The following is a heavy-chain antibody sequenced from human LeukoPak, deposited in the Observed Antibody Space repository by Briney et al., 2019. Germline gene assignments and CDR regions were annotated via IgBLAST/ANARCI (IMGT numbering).Heavy chain of an antibody. J-gene: IGHJ4*02. CDR3: ARVRGVRVTAMYFDY. CDR2: ISTNTGIP. D-gene: IGHD2-21*02. V-gene: IGHV7-4-1*02. CDR1: GGTFSSYA. Sequence: VASVKVSCKASGGTFSSYAISWVRQAPGQGLELMGWISTNTGIPTYAQGFTGRFVFSLDTSVSTAYLQITSLKAEDTAVYYCARVRGVRVTAMYFDYWGQGTLVAVSS.